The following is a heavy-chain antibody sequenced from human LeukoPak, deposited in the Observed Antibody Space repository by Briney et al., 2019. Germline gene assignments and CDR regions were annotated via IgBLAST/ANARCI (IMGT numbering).Heavy chain of an antibody. D-gene: IGHD3-10*01. CDR3: AKLTSGWFEEF. Sequence: GGSLRLSCAASGFTFSSYPMTCVRQAPGKGLEWVSAIKPSDDSTFYADSVKGRFTISTDSSKNTLYLQMNSLREEDTAVYYCAKLTSGWFEEFWGQGTLVTVSS. V-gene: IGHV3-23*01. J-gene: IGHJ4*02. CDR2: IKPSDDST. CDR1: GFTFSSYP.